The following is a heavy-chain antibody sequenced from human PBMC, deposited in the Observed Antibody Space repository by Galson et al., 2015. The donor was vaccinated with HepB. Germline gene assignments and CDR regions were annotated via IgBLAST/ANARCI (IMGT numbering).Heavy chain of an antibody. J-gene: IGHJ6*02. V-gene: IGHV2-70*11. CDR1: GFSLSTSGMC. Sequence: PALVKPTQTLTLTCTFSGFSLSTSGMCVSWIRQPPGKALEWLARIDWDDDKYYSTSLKTRLTISKDTSKSQVVLTMTNMDPVDTATYYCARMLYSSGPTHFYGMDVWGQGTTVTVSS. CDR3: ARMLYSSGPTHFYGMDV. CDR2: IDWDDDK. D-gene: IGHD6-19*01.